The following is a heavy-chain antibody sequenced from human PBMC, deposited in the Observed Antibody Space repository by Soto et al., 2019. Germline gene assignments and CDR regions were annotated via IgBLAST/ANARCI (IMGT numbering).Heavy chain of an antibody. CDR3: ARDHQEVPDGDWRTYYYYYGMDV. V-gene: IGHV4-30-4*01. J-gene: IGHJ6*02. CDR1: GGSISSGDYY. D-gene: IGHD4-17*01. CDR2: IYYSGST. Sequence: QVQLQESGPGLVKPSQTLSLTCTVSGGSISSGDYYWSWIRQPPGKGLEWIGYIYYSGSTYYNPSLKSRVTISVDTSKNQFSLKLSSVTAADTAVYYCARDHQEVPDGDWRTYYYYYGMDVWGQGTTVTVSS.